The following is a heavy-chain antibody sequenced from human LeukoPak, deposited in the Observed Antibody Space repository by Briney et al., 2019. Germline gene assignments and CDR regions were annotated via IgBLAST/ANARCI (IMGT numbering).Heavy chain of an antibody. CDR3: ARVNSAQWLVGFNFDY. CDR2: INPNSGDT. CDR1: GYTFTGYH. J-gene: IGHJ4*02. V-gene: IGHV1-2*02. D-gene: IGHD6-19*01. Sequence: AASVKVSCKASGYTFTGYHMHWVRQAPGQGLEWMGWINPNSGDTNYAQKFQGRVTMTRDTSISTAYMELSRLRSDDMAVYYCARVNSAQWLVGFNFDYWGQGTLVTVSS.